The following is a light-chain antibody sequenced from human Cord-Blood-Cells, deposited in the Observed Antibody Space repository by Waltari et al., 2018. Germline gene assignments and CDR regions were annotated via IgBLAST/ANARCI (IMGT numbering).Light chain of an antibody. CDR1: QSISSW. Sequence: DIQIAHSPSTRYASVGDRVSITCRASQSISSWLAWYQQKPGKAPKLLIYKASSLESGVPSRFSGSGSGTEFTLTISSLQPDDFATYYCQQYNSYSRTFGQGTKVEIK. V-gene: IGKV1-5*03. CDR3: QQYNSYSRT. J-gene: IGKJ1*01. CDR2: KAS.